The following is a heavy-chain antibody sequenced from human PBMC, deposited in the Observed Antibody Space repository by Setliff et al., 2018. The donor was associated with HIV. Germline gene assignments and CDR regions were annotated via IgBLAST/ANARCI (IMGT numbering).Heavy chain of an antibody. CDR3: ARHMAFDYYMDV. J-gene: IGHJ6*03. CDR2: CYYTGTA. D-gene: IGHD3-10*01. V-gene: IGHV4-39*01. CDR1: AASISSASYS. Sequence: SETLSLTCAVSAASISSASYSWGWIRQSPGKGLEWIGNCYYTGTADYNPSLQSRVTISADASRNEISMKLRSVTAADTAVCYCARHMAFDYYMDVWGEGTTVTVSS.